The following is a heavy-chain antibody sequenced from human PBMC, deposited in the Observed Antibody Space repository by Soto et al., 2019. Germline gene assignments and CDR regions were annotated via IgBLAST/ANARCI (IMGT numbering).Heavy chain of an antibody. V-gene: IGHV3-21*06. CDR1: GFTFRSFT. J-gene: IGHJ4*02. Sequence: LRLSCAASGFTFRSFTMNWVRQAPGKGLEWVSTISSITNYIYYGDSMKGRFTISRDNAKNSLYLEMNSLRAEDTAVYYCARESEDLTSNFDYWGQGTLVTVSS. CDR3: ARESEDLTSNFDY. CDR2: ISSITNYI.